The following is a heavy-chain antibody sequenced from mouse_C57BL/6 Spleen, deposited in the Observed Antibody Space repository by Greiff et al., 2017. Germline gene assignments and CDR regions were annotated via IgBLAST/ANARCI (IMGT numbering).Heavy chain of an antibody. V-gene: IGHV5-17*01. CDR1: GFTFSDYG. CDR3: AREAGYYFFDY. Sequence: EVKLVESGGGLVKPGGSLKLSCAASGFTFSDYGMHWVRQAPEKGLEWVAYISSGSSTIYYADTVKGRFTISRDNAKNTLFLLMTSLRSEDTAMYYCAREAGYYFFDYWGQGTTLTVSS. CDR2: ISSGSSTI. D-gene: IGHD2-3*01. J-gene: IGHJ2*01.